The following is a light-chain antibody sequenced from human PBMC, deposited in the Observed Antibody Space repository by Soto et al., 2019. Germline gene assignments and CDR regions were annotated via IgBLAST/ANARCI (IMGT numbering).Light chain of an antibody. CDR2: NND. V-gene: IGLV1-44*01. Sequence: QAVVTQPPSSSGTPGQRVTISCSGSSSNIGVNTVNWYQQFPGTAPKLLLRNNDQRPSGVPDRFSGSKSGTSASLAISALQSEDEADYYCAAWDDRLSGVVIGGGTKVTVL. CDR1: SSNIGVNT. CDR3: AAWDDRLSGVV. J-gene: IGLJ2*01.